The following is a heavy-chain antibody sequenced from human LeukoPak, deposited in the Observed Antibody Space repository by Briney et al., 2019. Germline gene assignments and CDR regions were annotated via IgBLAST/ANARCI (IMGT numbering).Heavy chain of an antibody. J-gene: IGHJ6*02. D-gene: IGHD2-2*01. CDR1: GFTFSNYG. CDR2: IPYDGSNK. CDR3: AKEKGIYCSSIDCSPGMDV. V-gene: IGHV3-30*18. Sequence: GGSLRLSCAASGFTFSNYGLHWVRQAPGKGLEWVAVIPYDGSNKYYADSVKGLFTFSRENSKNTLYMKMSSLRAEDTAVYYCAKEKGIYCSSIDCSPGMDVWGQGTTVTVSS.